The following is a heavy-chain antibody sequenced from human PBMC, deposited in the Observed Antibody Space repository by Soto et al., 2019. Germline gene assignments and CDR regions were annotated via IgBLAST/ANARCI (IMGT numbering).Heavy chain of an antibody. V-gene: IGHV4-59*01. CDR1: GDSITSNH. D-gene: IGHD4-4*01. CDR3: ARVSMSTVSWGFDP. CDR2: IYNSGTT. Sequence: SETLSLTCAVSGDSITSNHWNWIRQPPGRGLEWIGYIYNSGTTKYNPSLKSRVIISVDTPKNQLSLKLSSVTAADTAVYYCARVSMSTVSWGFDPWGQGTLVTV. J-gene: IGHJ5*02.